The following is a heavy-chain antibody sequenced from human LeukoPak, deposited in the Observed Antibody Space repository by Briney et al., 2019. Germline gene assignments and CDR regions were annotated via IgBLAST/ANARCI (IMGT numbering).Heavy chain of an antibody. Sequence: GGSLRLSCAASGFTFSSYAMSWVRQAPGKGLEWVSAISGSGGSTYYADSVKGRFTISRDNSKNTLYLQMNSLRAEDTAVYYCAKTMIVARHGLYYFDYWGQGTLVTVSS. CDR3: AKTMIVARHGLYYFDY. CDR1: GFTFSSYA. J-gene: IGHJ4*02. V-gene: IGHV3-23*01. CDR2: ISGSGGST. D-gene: IGHD3-22*01.